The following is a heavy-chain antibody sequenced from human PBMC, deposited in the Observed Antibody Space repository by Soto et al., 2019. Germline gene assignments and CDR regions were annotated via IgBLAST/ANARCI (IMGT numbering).Heavy chain of an antibody. CDR1: GYTFTSYY. Sequence: QVQLVQSGAEVKKPGASVKVSCKASGYTFTSYYMHWVRQAPGQGLEWMGIINPSGGSTSYAQKCQGRVTMTRDTSTSTVYMELSSLRSEDTAVYYCAREGLWCCGGDCPDYWGQGTLVTVSS. J-gene: IGHJ4*02. D-gene: IGHD2-21*02. CDR2: INPSGGST. V-gene: IGHV1-46*03. CDR3: AREGLWCCGGDCPDY.